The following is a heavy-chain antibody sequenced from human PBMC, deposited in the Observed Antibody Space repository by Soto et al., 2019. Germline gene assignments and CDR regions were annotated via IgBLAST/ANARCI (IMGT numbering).Heavy chain of an antibody. J-gene: IGHJ5*02. V-gene: IGHV3-48*02. Sequence: GGSLRLSCAASGFTFSSYSMNWVRQAPGKGLEWVSYISSSSSTIYYADSVKGRFTISRDNAKNSLYLQVNSLRDEDTAVYYCARNDRDTASDLWGQGTLVTVSS. D-gene: IGHD5-18*01. CDR3: ARNDRDTASDL. CDR2: ISSSSSTI. CDR1: GFTFSSYS.